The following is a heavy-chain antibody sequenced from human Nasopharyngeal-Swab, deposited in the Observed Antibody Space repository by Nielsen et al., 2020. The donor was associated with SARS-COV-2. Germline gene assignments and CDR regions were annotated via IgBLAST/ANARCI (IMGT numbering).Heavy chain of an antibody. CDR3: ARVVVWGSSWSEVSRVDY. J-gene: IGHJ4*02. V-gene: IGHV4-59*01. CDR2: IYYSGST. D-gene: IGHD6-13*01. Sequence: WIRQPPGKGLEWIGYIYYSGSTNYNPSLKSRVTISVDTSKNQFSLKLSSVTAADTAVYYCARVVVWGSSWSEVSRVDYWGQGTLVTVSS.